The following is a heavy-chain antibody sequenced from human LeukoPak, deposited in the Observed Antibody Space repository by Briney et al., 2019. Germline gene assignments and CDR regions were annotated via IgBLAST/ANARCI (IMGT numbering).Heavy chain of an antibody. CDR3: ARAPTVSVGYCSSVSCQADY. V-gene: IGHV1-2*04. D-gene: IGHD2-2*01. CDR2: INPNSGGT. CDR1: GYTFTGYY. J-gene: IGHJ4*02. Sequence: ASVKVSCKASGYTFTGYYMHWVRQAPGQGLEWMGWINPNSGGTNYAQKFQGWVTMTRDTSISTAYMELSRLRSDDTAVYYCARAPTVSVGYCSSVSCQADYWGQGTLVTVSS.